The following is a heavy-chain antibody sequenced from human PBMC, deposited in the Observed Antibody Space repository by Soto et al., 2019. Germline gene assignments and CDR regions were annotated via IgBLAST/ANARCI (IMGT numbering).Heavy chain of an antibody. CDR1: GFTFSSYS. J-gene: IGHJ3*02. Sequence: GGSLRLSCAASGFTFSSYSMNWVRQAPGKGLEWVSSISSSSSYIYYADSVKGRFTISRDNAKNSLYLQMNSPRAEDTAVYYCARKMAAAIDAFDIWGQGTMVTVSS. D-gene: IGHD6-13*01. CDR2: ISSSSSYI. CDR3: ARKMAAAIDAFDI. V-gene: IGHV3-21*01.